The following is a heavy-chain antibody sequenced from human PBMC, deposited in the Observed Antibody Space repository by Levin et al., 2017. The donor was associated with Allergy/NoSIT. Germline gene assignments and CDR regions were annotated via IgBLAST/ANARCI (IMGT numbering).Heavy chain of an antibody. D-gene: IGHD3-10*01. Sequence: SQTLSLTCAVYGGSFSGYYWSWIRQPPGKGLEWIGEINHSGSTNYNPSLKSRVTISVDTSKNQFSLKLSSVTAADTAVYYCAVFQYYYGSGSYYGDYWGQGTLVTVSS. CDR2: INHSGST. V-gene: IGHV4-34*01. CDR3: AVFQYYYGSGSYYGDY. CDR1: GGSFSGYY. J-gene: IGHJ4*02.